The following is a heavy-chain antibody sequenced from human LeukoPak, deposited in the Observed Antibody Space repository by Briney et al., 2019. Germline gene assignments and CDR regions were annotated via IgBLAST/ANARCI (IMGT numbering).Heavy chain of an antibody. CDR1: GITFSRYA. CDR3: AMSEGLERSYDSSGYYYSYFDY. Sequence: PGGSLRLSCAASGITFSRYAFNWVRQPPGKGLEWIGEINHSGSTNYNPSLKSRVTISVDTSKNQFSLKLSSVTAADTAVYYCAMSEGLERSYDSSGYYYSYFDYWGQGTLVTVSS. CDR2: INHSGST. D-gene: IGHD3-22*01. J-gene: IGHJ4*02. V-gene: IGHV4-34*08.